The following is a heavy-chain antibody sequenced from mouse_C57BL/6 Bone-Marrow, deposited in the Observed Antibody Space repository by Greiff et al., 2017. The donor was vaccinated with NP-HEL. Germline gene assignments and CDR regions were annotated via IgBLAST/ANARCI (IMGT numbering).Heavy chain of an antibody. V-gene: IGHV1-50*01. CDR1: GYTFTSYW. CDR2: IDPSDSYT. CDR3: ARNSYSYYYGSSYDYYAMDY. Sequence: QVQLQQPGAELVKPGASVKLSCKASGYTFTSYWMQWVKQRPGQGLEWIGEIDPSDSYTNYNQKFKGKATLTVDTSSSTAYMQLSSLTSEDSAVYYCARNSYSYYYGSSYDYYAMDYWGQGTSVTVSS. D-gene: IGHD1-1*01. J-gene: IGHJ4*01.